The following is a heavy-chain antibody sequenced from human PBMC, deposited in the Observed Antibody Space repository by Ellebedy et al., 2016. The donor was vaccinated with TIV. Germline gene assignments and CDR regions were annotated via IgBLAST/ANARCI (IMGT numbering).Heavy chain of an antibody. CDR2: INPRGGST. Sequence: ASVKVSXKASGYTFTNYYMHWVRQAPGQGLEWMGTINPRGGSTTYAQQLQGRVTLTRDTSTSTVYMELSSLRSEDTAVYYCARKRGPGFADAFDIWGQGTMVTVSS. CDR1: GYTFTNYY. CDR3: ARKRGPGFADAFDI. D-gene: IGHD5-12*01. J-gene: IGHJ3*02. V-gene: IGHV1-46*04.